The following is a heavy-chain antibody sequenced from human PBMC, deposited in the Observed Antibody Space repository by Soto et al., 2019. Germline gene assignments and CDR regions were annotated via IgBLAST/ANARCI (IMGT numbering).Heavy chain of an antibody. V-gene: IGHV3-23*01. J-gene: IGHJ6*01. Sequence: VQLLESGGGLVQPGGSLRLACTASGFTFNHYAMSWVRQAPGKGLEWVSAVSGRGGSTKYADVVKGRFIISRDNSNSTLYLQMDSLRGEDTAVYYCAKDSTVATSLYFYYYGFDVWGQGTTVTVSS. D-gene: IGHD4-17*01. CDR2: VSGRGGST. CDR3: AKDSTVATSLYFYYYGFDV. CDR1: GFTFNHYA.